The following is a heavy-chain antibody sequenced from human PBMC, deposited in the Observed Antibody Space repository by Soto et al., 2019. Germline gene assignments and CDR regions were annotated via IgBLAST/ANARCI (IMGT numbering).Heavy chain of an antibody. CDR1: GGSISSYY. V-gene: IGHV4-59*01. Sequence: PPAPLSLASTVSGGSISSYYCSWIRQPPGKGLGWLGYIYYSGSPNYNPSLKRRVTVSVDPSKNPSSLKLSSVTTADTAVYYCAGSHCISTTCLNWLDPWGQGTLGTGSS. CDR2: IYYSGSP. J-gene: IGHJ5*02. CDR3: AGSHCISTTCLNWLDP. D-gene: IGHD2-2*01.